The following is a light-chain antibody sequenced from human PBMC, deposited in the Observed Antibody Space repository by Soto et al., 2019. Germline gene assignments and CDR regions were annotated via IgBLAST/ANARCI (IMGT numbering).Light chain of an antibody. V-gene: IGKV2-28*01. CDR1: QSLLHSNGYNY. Sequence: DIVMTQSPLSLPVTPGEPASISCRSSQSLLHSNGYNYLDWYLQKPGQSPQLLIYLGSDRASGVPDRFSGSGSGTDLTLKIRRVEAEDVGVYYCMQALHTPWTFGQGTKVEIK. CDR3: MQALHTPWT. CDR2: LGS. J-gene: IGKJ1*01.